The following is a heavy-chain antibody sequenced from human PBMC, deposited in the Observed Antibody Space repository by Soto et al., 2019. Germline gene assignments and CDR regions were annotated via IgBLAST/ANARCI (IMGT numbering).Heavy chain of an antibody. CDR2: MNAGNGNT. D-gene: IGHD3-9*01. J-gene: IGHJ4*02. Sequence: ASVKVSCKASGYTFTSYAMHWVRQATGQGLEWMGWMNAGNGNTKYSQKFQGRFTITRDTSATTTYLDVSSLRSEDTAVYFCARGILTGYYFDYWGQGTLVRVSS. CDR3: ARGILTGYYFDY. V-gene: IGHV1-3*01. CDR1: GYTFTSYA.